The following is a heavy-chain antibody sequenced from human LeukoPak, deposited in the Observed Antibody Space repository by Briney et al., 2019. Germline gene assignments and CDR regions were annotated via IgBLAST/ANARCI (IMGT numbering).Heavy chain of an antibody. CDR2: FFYSGST. V-gene: IGHV4-31*03. D-gene: IGHD1-1*01. Sequence: SETLSLTCTVSGASISSGGYFWGWIRQHPWKGLEWMGYFFYSGSTYYNPSLKSRVTIPVDTSKNQISLKLSSVTAADTAVYYCARAPGSAYNAYYFDYWGQGTLVTVSS. CDR3: ARAPGSAYNAYYFDY. J-gene: IGHJ4*02. CDR1: GASISSGGYF.